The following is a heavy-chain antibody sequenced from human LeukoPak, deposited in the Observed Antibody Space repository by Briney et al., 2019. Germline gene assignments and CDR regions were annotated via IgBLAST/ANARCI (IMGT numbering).Heavy chain of an antibody. J-gene: IGHJ4*02. CDR3: TRYNNDHFDY. Sequence: GGSLRLSCAASGFTFSSYGMHWFRQTPGKGLEWVAVIAYDGSRAFYADSVKGRFTISRDNSKNTMSVQMDDLRAEDTAVYYCTRYNNDHFDYWGQGTLVTVSS. D-gene: IGHD1-14*01. CDR2: IAYDGSRA. CDR1: GFTFSSYG. V-gene: IGHV3-33*08.